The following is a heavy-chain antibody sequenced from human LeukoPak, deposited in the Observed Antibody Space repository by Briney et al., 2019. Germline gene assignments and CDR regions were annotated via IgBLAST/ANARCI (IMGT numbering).Heavy chain of an antibody. J-gene: IGHJ4*02. CDR1: GGSFSDYY. D-gene: IGHD1-26*01. Sequence: PSETLSLTCAVYGGSFSDYYWSWIRQPPGKGLEWIGSIYYSGSTYYNPSLKSRVTISVDTSKNQFSLKLSSVTAADTAVYYCARDTSGSYPFDYWGQGTLVTVSS. V-gene: IGHV4-34*01. CDR2: IYYSGST. CDR3: ARDTSGSYPFDY.